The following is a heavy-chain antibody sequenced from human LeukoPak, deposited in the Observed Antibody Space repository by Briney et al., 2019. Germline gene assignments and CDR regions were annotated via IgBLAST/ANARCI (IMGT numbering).Heavy chain of an antibody. J-gene: IGHJ3*02. D-gene: IGHD1-26*01. CDR2: ISRNSGSI. V-gene: IGHV3-9*03. Sequence: GRSLRLSCAASGFTFDDYAMHWVRQAPGKGLEWVSGISRNSGSIGYADSGKGRFTISRDNAKNSLYLQMNSLRAEDMALYYCARDLPGAKVYAFDIWGQGTMVTVSS. CDR1: GFTFDDYA. CDR3: ARDLPGAKVYAFDI.